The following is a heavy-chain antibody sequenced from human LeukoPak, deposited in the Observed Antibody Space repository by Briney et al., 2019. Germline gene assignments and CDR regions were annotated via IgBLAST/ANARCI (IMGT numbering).Heavy chain of an antibody. CDR1: GYTFTSYD. CDR3: ARLRGGDCIFDY. V-gene: IGHV1-8*01. D-gene: IGHD2-21*02. J-gene: IGHJ4*02. CDR2: MNPNSGNT. Sequence: GASVKVSCKASGYTFTSYDINWVRQATGQGLEWMGWMNPNSGNTGYAQKFQGRVTMTRNTSISTAYMELSSLKASDTAMYYCARLRGGDCIFDYWGQGTLVTVSS.